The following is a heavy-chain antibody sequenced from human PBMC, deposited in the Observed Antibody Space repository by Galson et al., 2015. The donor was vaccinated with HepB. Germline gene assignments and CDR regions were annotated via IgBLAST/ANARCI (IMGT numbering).Heavy chain of an antibody. CDR2: IVVGSGST. CDR3: AAETKRGDYYYYGMDV. V-gene: IGHV1-58*02. J-gene: IGHJ6*02. CDR1: GFTFTSSA. Sequence: SVKVSCKASGFTFTSSAMQWVRQARGQRLEWIGWIVVGSGSTNYAQKFQERVTITRDMSTSTAYMELSSLRSEDTAVYYCAAETKRGDYYYYGMDVWGQGTTVTVSS. D-gene: IGHD2-8*01.